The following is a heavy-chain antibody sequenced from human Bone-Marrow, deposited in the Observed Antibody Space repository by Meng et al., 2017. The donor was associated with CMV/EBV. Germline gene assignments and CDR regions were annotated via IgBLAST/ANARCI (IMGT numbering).Heavy chain of an antibody. V-gene: IGHV4-39*07. J-gene: IGHJ5*02. CDR3: ARGGVLLWFGELLSSWFDP. Sequence: ISMSSYYWGWIRQPPGQGLEWIGSIYYSGSTYYNPSLKSRVTISVDTSKNQFSLKLSSVTAADTAVYYCARGGVLLWFGELLSSWFDPWGQGTLVTVSS. D-gene: IGHD3-10*01. CDR1: ISMSSYY. CDR2: IYYSGST.